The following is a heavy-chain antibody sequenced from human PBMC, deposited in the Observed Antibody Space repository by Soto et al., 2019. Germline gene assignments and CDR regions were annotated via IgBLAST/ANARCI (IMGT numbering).Heavy chain of an antibody. Sequence: QVQLQESGPGLVEPSQTLSLTCNVSGGSISSGGYHWSWIRQHPGKGLEWIAYIYYSGDTYYNPSLKSRVAISVHTSKKQFSLNLSSATAADTAVYYCARLAYSSRGGQFFDYWGQGVLVTVSS. CDR3: ARLAYSSRGGQFFDY. D-gene: IGHD6-13*01. CDR1: GGSISSGGYH. CDR2: IYYSGDT. J-gene: IGHJ4*02. V-gene: IGHV4-31*03.